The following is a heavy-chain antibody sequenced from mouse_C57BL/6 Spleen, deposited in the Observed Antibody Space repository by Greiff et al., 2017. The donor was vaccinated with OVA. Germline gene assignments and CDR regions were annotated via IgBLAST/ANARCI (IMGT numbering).Heavy chain of an antibody. Sequence: QVQLQQSGPELVKPGASVKISCKASGYAFSSSWMNWVKQRPGKGLEWIGRIYPGDGDTNYNGKFKGKATLTADKSSSTAYMQLSSLTSEDSAVYFCARILGRPFFDYWGQGTTLTVSS. D-gene: IGHD4-1*01. V-gene: IGHV1-82*01. CDR3: ARILGRPFFDY. J-gene: IGHJ2*01. CDR2: IYPGDGDT. CDR1: GYAFSSSW.